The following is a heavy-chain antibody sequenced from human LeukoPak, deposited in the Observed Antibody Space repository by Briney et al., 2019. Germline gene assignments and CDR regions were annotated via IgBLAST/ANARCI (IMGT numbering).Heavy chain of an antibody. CDR2: ISVSGDGT. Sequence: GGSLRLSCAASGFTFSNYVMTWVRQAPGKGLEWVSGISVSGDGTYYADSVKGRFTISRDNSKNTLYMQMNSLRAEDSAVYYCARDQSPYYWGQGTLVTVSS. J-gene: IGHJ4*02. CDR3: ARDQSPYY. CDR1: GFTFSNYV. V-gene: IGHV3-23*01.